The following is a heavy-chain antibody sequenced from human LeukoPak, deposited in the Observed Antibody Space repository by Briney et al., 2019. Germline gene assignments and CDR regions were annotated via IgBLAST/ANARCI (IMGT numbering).Heavy chain of an antibody. D-gene: IGHD1-26*01. V-gene: IGHV4-61*09. CDR2: IYTSGTT. CDR1: GGSISSGSYY. CDR3: ARHQKVGPTIDY. J-gene: IGHJ4*02. Sequence: SETLSLTCTVSGGSISSGSYYWAWIRQPAGRGLEWIGHIYTSGTTHYNPSLKSRVTISRDTSKNQFSLNLSSVTAADTAVYYCARHQKVGPTIDYWGQGTLVTVSS.